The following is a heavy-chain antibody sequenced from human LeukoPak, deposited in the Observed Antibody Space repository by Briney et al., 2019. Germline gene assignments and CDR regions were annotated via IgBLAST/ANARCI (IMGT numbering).Heavy chain of an antibody. D-gene: IGHD1-26*01. CDR1: GFTFTGHS. J-gene: IGHJ4*02. CDR3: AREKQSGGTPFDY. V-gene: IGHV3-30*04. Sequence: GGSLKLSCVASGFTFTGHSMHWVRQAPGKGLEWVAVVADDEKTIFYADSLKGRFTVSRDNSKNTVYLQMNSLRDEDTAVYYCAREKQSGGTPFDYWGQGSLVTVSS. CDR2: VADDEKTI.